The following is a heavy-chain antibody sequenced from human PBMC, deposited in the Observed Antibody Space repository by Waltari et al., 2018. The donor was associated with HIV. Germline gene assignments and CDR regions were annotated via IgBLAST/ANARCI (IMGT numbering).Heavy chain of an antibody. D-gene: IGHD6-13*01. J-gene: IGHJ3*01. CDR2: IGYDGSKK. Sequence: VQLEESGGGVVQPGRSRRLSCAASGFRVSDYGMHWVRQAPGKGLQWVGLIGYDGSKKEYSDSGKGRFTISKDNAKNTLFVQMNSLRVDDTAVYFCARVPFASSWSADSFDVWGPGTRITVSS. CDR3: ARVPFASSWSADSFDV. V-gene: IGHV3-33*01. CDR1: GFRVSDYG.